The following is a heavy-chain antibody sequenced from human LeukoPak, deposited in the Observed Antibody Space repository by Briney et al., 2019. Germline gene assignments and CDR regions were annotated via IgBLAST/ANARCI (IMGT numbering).Heavy chain of an antibody. D-gene: IGHD1-26*01. CDR2: INSDSGGT. CDR1: GFTFNGYY. CDR3: ATVTVGTTNDY. Sequence: ASVKVSCKASGFTFNGYYVHWVRQAPGQGLEWMGWINSDSGGTNYAQKFQGRVTMTRDTSIGTASMELSRLRSDDTAMYYCATVTVGTTNDYWGQETLVTVSS. V-gene: IGHV1-2*02. J-gene: IGHJ4*02.